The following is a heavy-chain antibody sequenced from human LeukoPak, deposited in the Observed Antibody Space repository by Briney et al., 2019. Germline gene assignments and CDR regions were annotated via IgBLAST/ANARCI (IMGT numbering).Heavy chain of an antibody. J-gene: IGHJ6*03. D-gene: IGHD4-11*01. V-gene: IGHV3-23*01. CDR3: AKNAATVTKGYYYYMDV. CDR1: GFTFSSYV. CDR2: ISGSGGTT. Sequence: PGGSLRLSCAVSGFTFSSYVMSWVRQAPGKGLEWVSDISGSGGTTYYADSVKGRFTISRDNSKNTLYLQMNSLRAEGTAVYYCAKNAATVTKGYYYYMDVWGKGTTVTVSS.